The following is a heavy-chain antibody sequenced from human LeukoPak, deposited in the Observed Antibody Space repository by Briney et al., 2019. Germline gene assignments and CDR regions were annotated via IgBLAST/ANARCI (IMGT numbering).Heavy chain of an antibody. CDR1: EVAFSSYW. CDR3: AGGGAVYGLN. Sequence: GGSLRLSCAASEVAFSSYWVHWVRQAPGKGLVWVSRINSDGSRTSYADSVKGRFTISRDNARSTLYLQMNSLRVEDTAVYYCAGGGAVYGLNWGQGTLVTVSS. J-gene: IGHJ4*02. V-gene: IGHV3-74*01. CDR2: INSDGSRT. D-gene: IGHD3-10*01.